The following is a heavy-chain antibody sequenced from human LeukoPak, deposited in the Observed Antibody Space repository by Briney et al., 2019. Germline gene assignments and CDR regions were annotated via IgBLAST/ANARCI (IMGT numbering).Heavy chain of an antibody. Sequence: ASVKVSCMASGYTFTGYYMHWVRQAPGQGLEWMGWINPNSGGTNYAQKFQGRVTLTRDTSISTAYMELSRLRSDDTAVYYCARGDGITMIVVATAYWGQGTLVTVSS. CDR1: GYTFTGYY. V-gene: IGHV1-2*02. CDR3: ARGDGITMIVVATAY. D-gene: IGHD3-22*01. CDR2: INPNSGGT. J-gene: IGHJ4*02.